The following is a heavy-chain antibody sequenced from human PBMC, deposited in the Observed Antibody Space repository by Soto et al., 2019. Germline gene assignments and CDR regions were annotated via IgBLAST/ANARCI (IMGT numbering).Heavy chain of an antibody. CDR3: ARVRDYYFDY. V-gene: IGHV3-11*06. Sequence: GGSKRVSCAASGFPFSDYYMSWIRQAPGKGLEWVSYISSSSSYTNYADSVKGRFTISRDNAKNSLYLQMNSLRAEDTAVYYCARVRDYYFDYWGQGTLVTVSS. J-gene: IGHJ4*02. CDR1: GFPFSDYY. CDR2: ISSSSSYT.